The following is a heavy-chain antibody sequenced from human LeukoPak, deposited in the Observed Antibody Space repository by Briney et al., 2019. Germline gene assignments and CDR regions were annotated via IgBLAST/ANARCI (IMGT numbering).Heavy chain of an antibody. CDR2: ISGGGETT. CDR1: GFTFNNYA. J-gene: IGHJ4*02. D-gene: IGHD4-17*01. Sequence: GGSLRLSCAASGFTFNNYAMNWVRQAPGKGLEWVSSISGGGETTYYADSAKGRFTISRDNSQNTLYLQMSSLRAEDTAVYYCARDYADYVGYFFFDYWGQGTLVTVAS. V-gene: IGHV3-23*01. CDR3: ARDYADYVGYFFFDY.